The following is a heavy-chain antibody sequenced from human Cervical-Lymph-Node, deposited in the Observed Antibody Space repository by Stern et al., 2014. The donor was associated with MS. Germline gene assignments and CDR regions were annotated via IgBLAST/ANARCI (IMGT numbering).Heavy chain of an antibody. CDR3: VRDRAGDQFDA. D-gene: IGHD3-16*01. V-gene: IGHV3-74*03. CDR1: GFIVSNNY. CDR2: TNSDGNSA. Sequence: VQLVESGGGLIQPGGSLRLSCAASGFIVSNNYMNWVRQAPGKGLVWVARTNSDGNSATYADSVKGRFTISRDNAKNTLYLQMNRLRGEDTAVYYCVRDRAGDQFDAWGQGTLVTVSS. J-gene: IGHJ5*02.